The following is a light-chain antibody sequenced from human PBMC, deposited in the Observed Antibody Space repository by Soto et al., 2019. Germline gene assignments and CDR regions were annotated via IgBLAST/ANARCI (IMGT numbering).Light chain of an antibody. J-gene: IGLJ1*01. CDR3: QVWDNRGYV. CDR1: NIGGKN. CDR2: RDY. V-gene: IGLV3-9*01. Sequence: SYELTQPLSVSVALGQTATITCGGNNIGGKNVHWYQQKPGQAPVLVIYRDYNRPSGIPERFSGSNSGHTATLTISRVQPGDEADYYCQVWDNRGYVFGTGTKVNVL.